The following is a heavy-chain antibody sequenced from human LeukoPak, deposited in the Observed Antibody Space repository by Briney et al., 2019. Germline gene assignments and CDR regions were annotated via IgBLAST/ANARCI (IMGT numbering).Heavy chain of an antibody. CDR2: ISSNGGST. J-gene: IGHJ4*02. D-gene: IGHD5-18*01. CDR3: ARGEGTAMVTGFGFDC. CDR1: GFTFSSYA. Sequence: GGSLRLSCAASGFTFSSYAMHWVRQAPGKGLEYVSAISSNGGSTYYANSVKGRFTISRDNSKNTLYLQMGSLRVEDMAVYYCARGEGTAMVTGFGFDCWGQGTLVTVSS. V-gene: IGHV3-64*01.